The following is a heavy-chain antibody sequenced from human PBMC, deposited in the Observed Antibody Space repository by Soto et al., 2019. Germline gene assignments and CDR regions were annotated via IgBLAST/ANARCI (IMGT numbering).Heavy chain of an antibody. CDR2: INHSGGT. J-gene: IGHJ5*02. Sequence: LSLTCAVYGGSFSDYYWSWIRQPPGKGLEWIGEINHSGGTNSNPSLKSRVTISVDTSKNYFSLKLTSVTAADTAVYYCARGGVTIFGILNNWFDPWGQGTLVTVSS. V-gene: IGHV4-34*01. D-gene: IGHD3-3*01. CDR1: GGSFSDYY. CDR3: ARGGVTIFGILNNWFDP.